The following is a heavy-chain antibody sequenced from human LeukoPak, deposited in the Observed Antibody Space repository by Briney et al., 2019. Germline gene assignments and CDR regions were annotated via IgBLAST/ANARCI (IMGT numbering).Heavy chain of an antibody. CDR2: IDPSGHGT. J-gene: IGHJ5*02. V-gene: IGHV1-46*02. CDR3: AREPSITMVRGVKWFDP. CDR1: GFTFNNYH. Sequence: ASVKVSCKASGFTFNNYHVHWVRQAPGQGPEWMGIIDPSGHGTTYAQRFQGRVTMTWEASTSTVYMELSSLRSDDTAVYYCAREPSITMVRGVKWFDPWGQGTLVTVSS. D-gene: IGHD3-10*01.